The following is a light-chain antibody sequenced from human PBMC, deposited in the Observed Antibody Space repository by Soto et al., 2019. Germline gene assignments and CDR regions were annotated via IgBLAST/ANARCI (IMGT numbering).Light chain of an antibody. Sequence: VLTQSPVALSLSSGERATLSCRASQSVSSTLSTWYQQKTGQAPRLLIYGVSCRDTGIPERFSGSGSGTDFTLTISRVEPEDFACYFCQHYNVSSLTFGQGTRVEI. J-gene: IGKJ1*01. CDR3: QHYNVSSLT. CDR1: QSVSSTL. CDR2: GVS. V-gene: IGKV3-20*01.